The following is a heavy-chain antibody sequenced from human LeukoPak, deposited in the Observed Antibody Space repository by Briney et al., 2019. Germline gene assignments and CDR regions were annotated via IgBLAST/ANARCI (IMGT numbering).Heavy chain of an antibody. CDR2: IRHDATHT. Sequence: PGGSLRLSCAVSGLSFSTSWMNWVRQAPGKGLEWLGHIRHDATHTEYADSVKGRLTISRDNSNNTLFLQIRRVRGDDTAVYFCAKDMAYQLLYHFDSWGQGTLVTVSS. D-gene: IGHD2-21*01. J-gene: IGHJ4*02. CDR1: GLSFSTSW. CDR3: AKDMAYQLLYHFDS. V-gene: IGHV3-30*02.